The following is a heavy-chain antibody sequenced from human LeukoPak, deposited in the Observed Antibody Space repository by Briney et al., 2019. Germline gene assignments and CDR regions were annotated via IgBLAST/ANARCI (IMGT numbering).Heavy chain of an antibody. CDR3: ARNSPYDSSGYFLDY. D-gene: IGHD3-22*01. J-gene: IGHJ4*02. CDR1: GGSISSNSYY. Sequence: SETLSLTCTVSGGSISSNSYYWSWLRQPPGTGLEWIGYIYYSGSTNYNPSLKSRVTISVDTSKNQFSLKLSSVTAADTAVYYCARNSPYDSSGYFLDYWGQGTLVTVSS. V-gene: IGHV4-61*01. CDR2: IYYSGST.